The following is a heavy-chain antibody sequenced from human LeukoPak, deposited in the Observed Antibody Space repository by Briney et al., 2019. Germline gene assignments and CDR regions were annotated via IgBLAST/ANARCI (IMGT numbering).Heavy chain of an antibody. V-gene: IGHV3-30*03. CDR1: GFTFSSYG. CDR2: ISYDGSNK. Sequence: GRSLRLSCAASGFTFSSYGMHWVRQAPGKGLEWVAVISYDGSNKYYADPVKGRFTISRDNSKNTLYLQMNSLRAEDTAVYYCARDGSGAFDIWGQGTMVTVSS. CDR3: ARDGSGAFDI. J-gene: IGHJ3*02.